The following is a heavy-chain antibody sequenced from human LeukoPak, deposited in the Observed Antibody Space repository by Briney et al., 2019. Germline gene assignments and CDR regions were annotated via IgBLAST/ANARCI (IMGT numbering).Heavy chain of an antibody. D-gene: IGHD1-26*01. CDR1: GYRFTSYY. CDR2: ISAYNGNT. V-gene: IGHV1-18*04. CDR3: ARPRIVGATSLYYFNY. J-gene: IGHJ4*02. Sequence: ASVKVSCKASGYRFTSYYVHWVRQAPGQGLERMGWISAYNGNTDYAQKLQGRVTLTTDTSTSTAYMELRSLRSDDTAVYYCARPRIVGATSLYYFNYWGQGTLVTVSS.